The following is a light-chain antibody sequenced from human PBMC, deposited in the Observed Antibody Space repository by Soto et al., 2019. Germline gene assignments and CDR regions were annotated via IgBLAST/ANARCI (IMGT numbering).Light chain of an antibody. J-gene: IGKJ2*01. CDR2: GAS. V-gene: IGKV3-20*01. CDR3: QQYGSSPPYT. Sequence: EIVLTQSPGTLSLSPGERATLSCRASHSISSTYLAWYQQKPGQAPRLLIYGASSRATGIPDRFSGSGSGTDFTLTINRLEPEDCAVYYCQQYGSSPPYTFGQGTKLEIK. CDR1: HSISSTY.